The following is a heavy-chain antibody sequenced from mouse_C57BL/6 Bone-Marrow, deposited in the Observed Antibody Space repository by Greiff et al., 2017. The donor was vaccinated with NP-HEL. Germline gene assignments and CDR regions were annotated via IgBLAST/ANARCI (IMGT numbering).Heavy chain of an antibody. V-gene: IGHV1-64*01. D-gene: IGHD2-1*01. CDR1: GYTFTSYW. J-gene: IGHJ2*01. Sequence: QVQLQQPGAELVKPGASVKLSCKASGYTFTSYWMHWVKQRPGQGLEWIGMIHPNSGSTNYNEKFKSKATLTVDKSSSTAYMQLSSLTSEDSAVYYCARKENYGNYPYFDYWGQGTTLTVSS. CDR3: ARKENYGNYPYFDY. CDR2: IHPNSGST.